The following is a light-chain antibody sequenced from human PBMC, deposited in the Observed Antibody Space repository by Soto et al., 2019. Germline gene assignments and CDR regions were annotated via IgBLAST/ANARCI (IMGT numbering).Light chain of an antibody. CDR3: QHYNSDST. J-gene: IGKJ1*01. Sequence: DIQMTQSPSTLSASVGDRVTITCRASQSISSWLAWYQQKPGKATKLLSYDASSLESGVPSRFSGSGSGTEFTLTSSSLQPDDFATYYCQHYNSDSTFGQGTKVEV. CDR1: QSISSW. CDR2: DAS. V-gene: IGKV1-5*01.